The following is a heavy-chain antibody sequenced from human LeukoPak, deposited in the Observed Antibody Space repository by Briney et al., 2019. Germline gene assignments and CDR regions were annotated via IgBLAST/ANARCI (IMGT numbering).Heavy chain of an antibody. D-gene: IGHD6-13*01. CDR1: GFTFSSYG. CDR2: ISDSGGST. J-gene: IGHJ4*02. CDR3: AKRGSSWYYFDY. Sequence: PGGSLRLSCAASGFTFSSYGMRWVRQAPGKGLEWVSGISDSGGSTYYADSVKGRFTISRNNSKNTLYLQMNSLRAEDTAVYYCAKRGSSWYYFDYWGQGTLVAVSS. V-gene: IGHV3-23*01.